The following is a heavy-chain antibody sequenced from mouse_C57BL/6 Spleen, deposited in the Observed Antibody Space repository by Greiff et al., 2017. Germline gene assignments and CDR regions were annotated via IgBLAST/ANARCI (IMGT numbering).Heavy chain of an antibody. J-gene: IGHJ3*01. Sequence: EVQGVESGPGMVKPSQSLSLTCTVTGYSITSGYDWHWIRHFPGNKLEWMGYISYSCSTNYNPSLKSRISITHDTTKNHFLLKLNSVTTEDTATYYCARGHYGSSPFAYWGQGTLVTVSA. D-gene: IGHD1-1*01. CDR2: ISYSCST. CDR3: ARGHYGSSPFAY. CDR1: GYSITSGYD. V-gene: IGHV3-1*01.